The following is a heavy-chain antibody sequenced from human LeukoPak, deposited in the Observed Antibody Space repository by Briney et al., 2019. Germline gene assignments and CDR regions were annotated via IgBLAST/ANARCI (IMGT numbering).Heavy chain of an antibody. J-gene: IGHJ4*02. CDR3: AKVNHLAGTGSPDY. D-gene: IGHD6-19*01. V-gene: IGHV3-23*01. CDR2: ISPGGDIT. CDR1: GFTFTNHG. Sequence: PGGSLRLSCAASGFTFTNHGMNWVRQAPGKGLEWVSGISPGGDITYYADSVKGRFTISRDNSKNTPYLQMNSLRAEATAVYYCAKVNHLAGTGSPDYWGQGTLVTVSS.